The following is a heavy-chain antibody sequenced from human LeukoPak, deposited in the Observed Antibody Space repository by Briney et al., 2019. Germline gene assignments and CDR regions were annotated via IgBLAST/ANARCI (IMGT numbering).Heavy chain of an antibody. J-gene: IGHJ4*02. V-gene: IGHV4-30-4*02. D-gene: IGHD6-13*01. CDR3: ARGFPADIAADGY. CDR1: GGSISSGDYY. Sequence: SETLSLTCTVSGGSISSGDYYWSWIRQPPGKGLEWIGYIYYSGSTYYNPSLKSRVTISVDTSKNQFSLKLSSVTAADTAVYYCARGFPADIAADGYWGQGTLVTVSS. CDR2: IYYSGST.